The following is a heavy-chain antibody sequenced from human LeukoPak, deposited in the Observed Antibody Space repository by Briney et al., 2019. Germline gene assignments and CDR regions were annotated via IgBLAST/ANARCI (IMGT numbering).Heavy chain of an antibody. CDR1: GFTFSSYA. CDR3: ANKGEVPGFQDAFDI. Sequence: QPGGSLRLSCAASGFTFSSYAMNWVRQAPGKGLEWVSFISGSGGSTYYADSVKGRFTISRDNSKNTLYLQMNSLRAEDTAVYYCANKGEVPGFQDAFDIWGQGTMVTVSS. V-gene: IGHV3-23*01. J-gene: IGHJ3*02. D-gene: IGHD2-21*01. CDR2: ISGSGGST.